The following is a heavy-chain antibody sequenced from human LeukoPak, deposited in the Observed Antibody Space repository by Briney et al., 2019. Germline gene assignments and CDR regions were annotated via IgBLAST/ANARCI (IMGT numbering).Heavy chain of an antibody. CDR2: INWNGDST. Sequence: PGGSLRLSCAASGFTFDDYGMSWVRQAPGKGLEWVSGINWNGDSTGYADSVKGRFTISRDNAKNSLYLQMNSLRAEDTALYYCASQYCSSTSCAPWGQGTLVTVSS. V-gene: IGHV3-20*04. D-gene: IGHD2-2*01. CDR1: GFTFDDYG. CDR3: ASQYCSSTSCAP. J-gene: IGHJ1*01.